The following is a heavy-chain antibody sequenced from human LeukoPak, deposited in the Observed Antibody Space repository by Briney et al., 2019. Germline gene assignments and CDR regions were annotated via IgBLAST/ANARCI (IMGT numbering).Heavy chain of an antibody. CDR1: GFTISSYS. D-gene: IGHD1-1*01. Sequence: GGSLRLSCAASGFTISSYSMNWVRQAPGKGLEWVSSISSSSSYIYYAGSVKGRFTISRDNAKNSLYLQMNSLRAEDTAVYYCAANNWNVDYWGQGTLVTVSS. CDR3: AANNWNVDY. V-gene: IGHV3-21*01. CDR2: ISSSSSYI. J-gene: IGHJ4*02.